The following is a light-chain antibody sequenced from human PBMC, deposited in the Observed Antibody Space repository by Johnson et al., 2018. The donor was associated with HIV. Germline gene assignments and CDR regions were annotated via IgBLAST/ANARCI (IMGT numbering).Light chain of an antibody. V-gene: IGLV1-51*02. J-gene: IGLJ1*01. CDR3: GTWDTSLTTGGV. Sequence: HSVLTQPPSVSAAPGQKVTISCSGSSSNVGSNYISWYRQLPGTAPKLLIYEDNKRPSGIPDRFSGSKSGTSATLGITGLQTGDEADYYCGTWDTSLTTGGVFGTGTKVTVL. CDR1: SSNVGSNY. CDR2: EDN.